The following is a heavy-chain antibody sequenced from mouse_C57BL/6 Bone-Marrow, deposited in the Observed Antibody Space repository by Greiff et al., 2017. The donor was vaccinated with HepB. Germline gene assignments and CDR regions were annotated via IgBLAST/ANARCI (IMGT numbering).Heavy chain of an antibody. D-gene: IGHD4-1*01. J-gene: IGHJ4*01. CDR1: GFNIKDDY. Sequence: EVQLQQSGAELVRPGASVKLSCTASGFNIKDDYMHWVKQRPEQGLEWIGWIDPDNGDTEYASKFQGKATITADTSSNTAYLQLSSLTSEDTAVYYCTTAGTRYAMDYWGQGTSVTVSS. CDR3: TTAGTRYAMDY. CDR2: IDPDNGDT. V-gene: IGHV14-4*01.